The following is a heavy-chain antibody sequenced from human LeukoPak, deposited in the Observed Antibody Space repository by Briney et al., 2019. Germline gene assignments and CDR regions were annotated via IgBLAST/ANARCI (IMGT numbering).Heavy chain of an antibody. CDR2: ISAYNGNT. V-gene: IGHV1-18*01. Sequence: ASVKVSCKASGYTFTSYGISWVRQAPGQGLEWMGWISAYNGNTNYAQKLQGRVTMTTDTSTSIAYMELRSLRSDDTAVYYCARDPIEGFLEWFYYGMDVWGQGTTVTVSS. D-gene: IGHD3-3*01. CDR1: GYTFTSYG. CDR3: ARDPIEGFLEWFYYGMDV. J-gene: IGHJ6*02.